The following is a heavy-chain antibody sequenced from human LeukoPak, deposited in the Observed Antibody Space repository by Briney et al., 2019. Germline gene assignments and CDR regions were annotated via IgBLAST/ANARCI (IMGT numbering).Heavy chain of an antibody. CDR3: ARFNSYGPYFDY. V-gene: IGHV4-59*01. Sequence: SETLSLTCTVSGGSISSYYWSWIRQPPGKGLEWFGYIYYSGSTNYNPSLKSRVTISVDTSKNQFSLKLSSVPAADTAVYYCARFNSYGPYFDYWGQGTLVTVSS. CDR1: GGSISSYY. J-gene: IGHJ4*02. CDR2: IYYSGST. D-gene: IGHD5-18*01.